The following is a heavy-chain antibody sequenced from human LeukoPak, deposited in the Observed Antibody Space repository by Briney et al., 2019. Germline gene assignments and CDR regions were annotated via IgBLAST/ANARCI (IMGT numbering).Heavy chain of an antibody. CDR1: GGSFSGYY. CDR3: ARTCSSTSCYEF. J-gene: IGHJ4*02. D-gene: IGHD2-2*01. Sequence: SETLSLTCAVYGGSFSGYYWSWIRQPPGKGLEWIGEINHSGSTSYNPSLKSRVTISVDTSKNQFSLKLSSVTAADTAVYYCARTCSSTSCYEFWGQGTLVTVSS. CDR2: INHSGST. V-gene: IGHV4-34*01.